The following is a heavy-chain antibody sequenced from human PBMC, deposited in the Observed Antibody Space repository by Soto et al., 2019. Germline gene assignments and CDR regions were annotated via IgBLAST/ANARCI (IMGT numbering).Heavy chain of an antibody. CDR3: ARVTDQLRYFDWLGGAVFDY. V-gene: IGHV4-59*01. CDR2: IYYSGST. Sequence: QVQLQESGPGLVKPSETLSLTCTVSGGSISSYYWSWIRQPPGKGLEWIGYIYYSGSTNYNPSLTSRVTISVDTSKNQFSLKLSSVTAADTAVYYCARVTDQLRYFDWLGGAVFDYWGQGTLVTVSS. J-gene: IGHJ4*02. CDR1: GGSISSYY. D-gene: IGHD3-9*01.